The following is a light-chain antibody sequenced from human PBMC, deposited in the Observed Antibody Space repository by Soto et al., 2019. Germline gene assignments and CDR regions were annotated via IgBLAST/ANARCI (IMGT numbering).Light chain of an antibody. CDR2: KAS. Sequence: DIQVTQSPPTLSAFVGDRVTITCRASQTISTWMAWYQQKPGKAPKLLIYKASTLKSGVPSRFSGSGSGTDFTLTISSLQPEDFATYYCQQANSFPRTFGQGTKV. CDR1: QTISTW. V-gene: IGKV1-5*03. CDR3: QQANSFPRT. J-gene: IGKJ1*01.